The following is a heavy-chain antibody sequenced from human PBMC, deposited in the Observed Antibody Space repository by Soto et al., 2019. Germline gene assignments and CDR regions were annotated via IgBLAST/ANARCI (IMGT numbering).Heavy chain of an antibody. J-gene: IGHJ6*03. D-gene: IGHD2-15*01. CDR1: GGSISSGGYY. CDR2: IYYSGST. CDR3: ARGGCSGGSCYSLWYYYYDMVV. Sequence: QVQLQESGPGLVKPSQTLSLTCTVSGGSISSGGYYWSWIRQHPGKGLEWIGYIYYSGSTYYNPSLNRRVTISVDTSKNLFSLKLSSVAAADTAVYYCARGGCSGGSCYSLWYYYYDMVVWGKWTTVTVSS. V-gene: IGHV4-31*03.